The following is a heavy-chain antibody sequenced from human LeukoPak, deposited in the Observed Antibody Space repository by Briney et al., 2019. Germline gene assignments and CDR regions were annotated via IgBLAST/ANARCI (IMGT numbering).Heavy chain of an antibody. CDR3: ANPEWGTYLVGFDY. CDR1: GFTFSSSA. CDR2: ISISGDDT. J-gene: IGHJ4*02. Sequence: PGGSLRLSCAASGFTFSSSAMNWVRQAPGKGLEWVSAISISGDDTYYAESVKGRFTISRDNSKNTLSLRMNSLRAEDTAVYFCANPEWGTYLVGFDYWGQGTLVTVSS. V-gene: IGHV3-23*01. D-gene: IGHD1-26*01.